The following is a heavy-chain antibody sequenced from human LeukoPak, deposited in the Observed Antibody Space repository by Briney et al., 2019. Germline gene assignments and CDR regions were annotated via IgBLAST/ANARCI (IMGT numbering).Heavy chain of an antibody. CDR1: GFTFDDYG. V-gene: IGHV3-30*02. D-gene: IGHD3-10*01. CDR3: ARRSGYYGSGSRYNWFDP. Sequence: GGSLRLSCAASGFTFDDYGMHWVRQAPGKGLEWVAFIRYDGSNKYYADSVKGRFTISRDNSKNTLYLQMNSLRAEDTAVYYCARRSGYYGSGSRYNWFDPWGQGTLVTVSS. CDR2: IRYDGSNK. J-gene: IGHJ5*02.